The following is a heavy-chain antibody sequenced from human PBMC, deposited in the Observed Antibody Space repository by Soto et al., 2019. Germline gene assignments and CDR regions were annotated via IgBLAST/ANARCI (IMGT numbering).Heavy chain of an antibody. Sequence: SETLSLTCTVSGGSISSYYWSWIRQPPGKGLEWIGYIYYSGSTNYNPSLKSRVTISVDTSKNQFSLKLSSVTAADTAVYYCARTLTTQETYYYYYYMDVWGKGTTVTVSS. V-gene: IGHV4-59*08. CDR2: IYYSGST. CDR1: GGSISSYY. J-gene: IGHJ6*03. D-gene: IGHD4-4*01. CDR3: ARTLTTQETYYYYYYMDV.